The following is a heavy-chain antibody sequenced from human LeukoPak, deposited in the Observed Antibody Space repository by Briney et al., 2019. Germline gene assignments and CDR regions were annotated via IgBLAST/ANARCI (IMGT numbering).Heavy chain of an antibody. Sequence: PSETLSLTCTVSGGSINRYSWSWIRQPPGKGLEWIGYIYYSGSTSYNSSLKSRATISLDTPKNQFSLRLSSVTAADTAVYYCARSFDSRGYCYYGMDVWGQGTTVTVSS. CDR1: GGSINRYS. D-gene: IGHD3-22*01. J-gene: IGHJ6*02. CDR3: ARSFDSRGYCYYGMDV. CDR2: IYYSGST. V-gene: IGHV4-59*01.